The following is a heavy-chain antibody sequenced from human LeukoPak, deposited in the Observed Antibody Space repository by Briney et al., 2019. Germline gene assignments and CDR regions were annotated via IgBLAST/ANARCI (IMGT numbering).Heavy chain of an antibody. CDR3: ARHMGVNYYDSSGYLTRPFDY. Sequence: SETLSLTCTVSGGSISSYYWSWIRQPPVKGVEWIGYIYYSGSTNYNPSLKSRVTISVDTSKNQFSLKLSSVTAADTAVYYCARHMGVNYYDSSGYLTRPFDYWGQGTLVTVSS. D-gene: IGHD3-22*01. V-gene: IGHV4-59*08. J-gene: IGHJ4*02. CDR2: IYYSGST. CDR1: GGSISSYY.